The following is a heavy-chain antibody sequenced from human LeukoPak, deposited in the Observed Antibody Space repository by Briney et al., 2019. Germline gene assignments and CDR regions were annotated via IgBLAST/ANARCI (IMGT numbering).Heavy chain of an antibody. CDR2: INPNSGGT. CDR3: ARDSTRLLGWSSSSGPHYYFDY. J-gene: IGHJ4*02. Sequence: ASVKVSCKASGYTFTGYYMHWVRQAPGQGLEWMGWINPNSGGTNYAQKFQGRVTMTRDTSISTAYMELSSLRSEDTAVYYCARDSTRLLGWSSSSGPHYYFDYWGQGTLVTVSS. D-gene: IGHD6-6*01. CDR1: GYTFTGYY. V-gene: IGHV1-2*02.